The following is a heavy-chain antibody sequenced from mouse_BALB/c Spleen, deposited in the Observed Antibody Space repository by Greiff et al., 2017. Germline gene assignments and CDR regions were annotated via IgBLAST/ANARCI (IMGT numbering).Heavy chain of an antibody. Sequence: QVQLQQPGAELVMPGASVKMSCKASGYTFTDYWMHWVKQRPGQGLEWIGAIDTSDSYTSYNQKFKGKATLTVDESSSTAYMQLSSLTSEDSAVYYCAIITTVVDYWGQGTTLTVSS. D-gene: IGHD1-1*01. J-gene: IGHJ2*01. CDR1: GYTFTDYW. CDR2: IDTSDSYT. V-gene: IGHV1-69*01. CDR3: AIITTVVDY.